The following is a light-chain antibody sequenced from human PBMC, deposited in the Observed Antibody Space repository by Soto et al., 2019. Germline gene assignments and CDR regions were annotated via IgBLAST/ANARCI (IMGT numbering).Light chain of an antibody. CDR3: AAWDDSLNGRV. J-gene: IGLJ3*02. V-gene: IGLV1-44*01. CDR1: GSNIGRNS. CDR2: GDS. Sequence: QPVLTQPPSASETPGQRVTISCSGSGSNIGRNSVLWYQQFPGTAPKLLIYGDSQRPSGVPDRFSGSKSGTSASLAISGLQSEDEADYYCAAWDDSLNGRVFGGVTQLTVL.